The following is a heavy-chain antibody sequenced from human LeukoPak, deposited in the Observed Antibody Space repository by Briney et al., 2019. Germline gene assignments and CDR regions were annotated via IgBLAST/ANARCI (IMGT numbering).Heavy chain of an antibody. D-gene: IGHD4-17*01. CDR2: ISWNSGSI. V-gene: IGHV3-9*01. Sequence: SGRSLRLSCAASGFTFDDYAMHWVRQAPGKGLEWVSGISWNSGSIGYADSVKGRFTISRDNSKNTLYLQMNSLRAEDTAVYYCAKAGSDYGDYWDYWGQGTLVTVSS. CDR3: AKAGSDYGDYWDY. J-gene: IGHJ4*02. CDR1: GFTFDDYA.